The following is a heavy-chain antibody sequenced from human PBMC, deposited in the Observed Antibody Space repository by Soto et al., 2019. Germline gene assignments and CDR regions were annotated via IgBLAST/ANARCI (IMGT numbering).Heavy chain of an antibody. J-gene: IGHJ4*02. CDR2: INAGNGNT. Sequence: QVQLVQSGAEVKKPGASVKVSCKASGYTFTSYAMHWVRQAPGQRLEGMGWINAGNGNTKYSQKFQGRVTITRDTSASTAYMELSGLSSDDTAVYSCARDLGFGLSDYWGQRTLVTVSS. CDR3: ARDLGFGLSDY. D-gene: IGHD3-10*01. V-gene: IGHV1-3*01. CDR1: GYTFTSYA.